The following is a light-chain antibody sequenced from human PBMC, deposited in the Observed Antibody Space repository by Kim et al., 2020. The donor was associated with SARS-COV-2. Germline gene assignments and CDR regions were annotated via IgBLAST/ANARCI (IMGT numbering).Light chain of an antibody. CDR1: QSISSW. V-gene: IGKV1-5*03. CDR3: QQYNSYRT. Sequence: SASVGDRVTITCRASQSISSWLAWYQQKPGKAPKLLIHKASSLESGVPSRFSGSGSGTEFTLTISSLQPDDFATYYCQQYNSYRTFGQGTKVDIK. CDR2: KAS. J-gene: IGKJ1*01.